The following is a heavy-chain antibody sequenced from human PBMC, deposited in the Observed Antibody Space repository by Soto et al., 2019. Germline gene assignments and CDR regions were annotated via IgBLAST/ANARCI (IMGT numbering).Heavy chain of an antibody. J-gene: IGHJ1*01. CDR3: TKGVVVITSYFQP. CDR2: ISYDESNK. CDR1: GFTFSSYG. Sequence: QVQLVESGGGVVQPGRSLRLSCAASGFTFSSYGMHWVRQAPGKGLEWVAVISYDESNKYYADSVKGRFTISRDNSKNTLYLQMNSLRAEDTAVYYCTKGVVVITSYFQPWGQGTLVTVSS. D-gene: IGHD3-22*01. V-gene: IGHV3-30*18.